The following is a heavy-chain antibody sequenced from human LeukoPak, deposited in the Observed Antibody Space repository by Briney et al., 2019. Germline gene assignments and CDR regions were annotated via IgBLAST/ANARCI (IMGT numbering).Heavy chain of an antibody. D-gene: IGHD4-17*01. CDR1: GYSFTSYW. CDR3: ARNVKGYDYGDYGWFDP. Sequence: GESLQISCKGSGYSFTSYWISWVRQLPGKGLEWMGRIDPSDSYTNYSPSFQGHVTISADKSISTAYLQWSSLKASDTAMYYCARNVKGYDYGDYGWFDPWGQGTLVTVSS. CDR2: IDPSDSYT. J-gene: IGHJ5*02. V-gene: IGHV5-10-1*01.